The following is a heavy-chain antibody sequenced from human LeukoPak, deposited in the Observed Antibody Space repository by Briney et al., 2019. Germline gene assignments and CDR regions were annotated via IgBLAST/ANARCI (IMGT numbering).Heavy chain of an antibody. Sequence: TSETLSLTCAVYGGSFSGYYWSWIRQPPGKGLEWIGEINHSGSTNYNPSLKSRVTISVDTSKNQFSLKLSSVTAADTAVYDCARGRPADYYDSSGYFDYWGQGTLVTVSS. V-gene: IGHV4-34*01. J-gene: IGHJ4*02. CDR2: INHSGST. CDR3: ARGRPADYYDSSGYFDY. D-gene: IGHD3-22*01. CDR1: GGSFSGYY.